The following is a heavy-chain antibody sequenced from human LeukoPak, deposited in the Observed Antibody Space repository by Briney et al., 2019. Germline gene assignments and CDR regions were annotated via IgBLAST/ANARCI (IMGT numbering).Heavy chain of an antibody. J-gene: IGHJ4*02. CDR2: IYYSGST. CDR1: GGSISSYY. V-gene: IGHV4-59*01. Sequence: SETLSLTCTVSGGSISSYYWSWIRQPPGKGLEWIGYIYYSGSTNYNPSLKSRVTISVDTSKNQFSLKLSSVTAADTAVYYCARVRGHSNYWGQGTLVTVSS. CDR3: ARVRGHSNY. D-gene: IGHD3-10*01.